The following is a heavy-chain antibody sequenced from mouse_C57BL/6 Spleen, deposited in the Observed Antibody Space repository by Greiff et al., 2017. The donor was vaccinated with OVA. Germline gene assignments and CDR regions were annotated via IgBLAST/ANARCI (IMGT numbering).Heavy chain of an antibody. CDR3: ARPDYYGSSYWYFDV. Sequence: VQLQQSGAELARPGASVKMSCKASGYTFTSYTMHWVKQRPGQGLEWIGYINPSSGYTKYNQKFKDKATLTADKSSSTAYMQLSSLTSEDSAVYYCARPDYYGSSYWYFDVWGTGTTVTVSS. D-gene: IGHD1-1*01. V-gene: IGHV1-4*01. CDR1: GYTFTSYT. CDR2: INPSSGYT. J-gene: IGHJ1*03.